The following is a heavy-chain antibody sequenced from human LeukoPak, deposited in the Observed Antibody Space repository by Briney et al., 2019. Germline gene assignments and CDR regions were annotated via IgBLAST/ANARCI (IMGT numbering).Heavy chain of an antibody. J-gene: IGHJ4*02. CDR3: AGSTVTHFDY. V-gene: IGHV3-48*03. Sequence: GGSLRLSCAASGFTFSSYEMNWVRQAPGKGLEWVSYISSSGSTIYYADSVKGRFTISRDNAKNSLYLQMNSLRAEDTAVYYCAGSTVTHFDYWGQGTLVTVSS. CDR2: ISSSGSTI. D-gene: IGHD4-17*01. CDR1: GFTFSSYE.